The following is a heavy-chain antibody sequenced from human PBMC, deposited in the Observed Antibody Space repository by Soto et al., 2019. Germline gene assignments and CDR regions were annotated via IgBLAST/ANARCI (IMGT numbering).Heavy chain of an antibody. J-gene: IGHJ3*02. CDR3: AKLLYYDILTGYDAFDI. D-gene: IGHD3-9*01. Sequence: GGSLRLSCVASGIAFPSYAMGWVRQAPGKGLEWVSAIGGDASKTYYADSVKGRFSISRDNSKSTVHLQMNSLRAEDTAVYFCAKLLYYDILTGYDAFDIWGQGTMVTVS. CDR1: GIAFPSYA. CDR2: IGGDASKT. V-gene: IGHV3-23*01.